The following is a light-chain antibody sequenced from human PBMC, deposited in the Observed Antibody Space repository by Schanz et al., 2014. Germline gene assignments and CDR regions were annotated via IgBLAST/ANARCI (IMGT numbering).Light chain of an antibody. J-gene: IGLJ3*02. V-gene: IGLV2-23*01. CDR1: SSDVGIYNL. Sequence: QSALTQPASVSGSPGQSITISCTGTSSDVGIYNLVSWYQQHPGKVPKLMIYEDSKQPSGVSNRFSGSKSGNTASLTISGLQAEDEADYCCCSYVGSRSWVFGGGTKLTVL. CDR3: CSYVGSRSWV. CDR2: EDS.